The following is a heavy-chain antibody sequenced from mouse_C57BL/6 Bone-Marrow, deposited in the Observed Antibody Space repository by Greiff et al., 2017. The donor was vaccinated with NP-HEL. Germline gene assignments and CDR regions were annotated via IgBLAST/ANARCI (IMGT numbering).Heavy chain of an antibody. D-gene: IGHD1-1*01. CDR1: GYSFTGYY. J-gene: IGHJ2*01. CDR2: INPSTGGT. Sequence: EVQLQQSGPELVKPGASVKISCKASGYSFTGYYMNWVKQSPEKSLEWIGEINPSTGGTTYNQKFKAKATLTVDKSSSTAYMQLKSLTSEDSAVYYCARMYYYYGSSYGYWGQGTTLTVSS. CDR3: ARMYYYYGSSYGY. V-gene: IGHV1-42*01.